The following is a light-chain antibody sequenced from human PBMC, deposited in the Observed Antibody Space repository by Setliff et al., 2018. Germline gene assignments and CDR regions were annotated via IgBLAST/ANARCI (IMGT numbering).Light chain of an antibody. CDR1: SSDVGDYNP. CDR3: FSYTTGSTRGGV. J-gene: IGLJ1*01. Sequence: QSALTQPASVSGSPGQSITISCTGTSSDVGDYNPVSWYQQHPGKAPKLLIYDVTDRPSGVSPRTSSWVSTRFSGSKSANTASLTISGLQPEDEADYYCFSYTTGSTRGGVFGTGTKV. CDR2: DVT. V-gene: IGLV2-14*01.